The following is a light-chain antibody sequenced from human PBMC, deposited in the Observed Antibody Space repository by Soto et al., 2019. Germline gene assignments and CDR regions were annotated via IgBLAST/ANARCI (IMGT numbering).Light chain of an antibody. Sequence: DIQMTQSPSSLSASVGDRVTITCRASQSISSYLNWYQQKPGKVPKLLIYAASNLETGVPSRFSGSGSGTDFTFTISSLQPEDFATYYCQQYDNFPLTFGGGTKVDIK. J-gene: IGKJ4*01. CDR1: QSISSY. V-gene: IGKV1-33*01. CDR3: QQYDNFPLT. CDR2: AAS.